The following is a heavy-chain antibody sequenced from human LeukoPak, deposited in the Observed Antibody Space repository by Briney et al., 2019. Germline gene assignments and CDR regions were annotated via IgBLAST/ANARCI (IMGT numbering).Heavy chain of an antibody. CDR2: INYSGST. CDR1: GGSISSYY. D-gene: IGHD3-22*01. CDR3: ARRMYYYDSSGYYNARKNYYYYYYMDV. V-gene: IGHV4-59*12. J-gene: IGHJ6*03. Sequence: SETLSLTCTVSGGSISSYYWSWIRQPPGKGLEWIGYINYSGSTNYNPSLKSRVTISVDTSKNQFSLKLSSVTAADTAVYYCARRMYYYDSSGYYNARKNYYYYYYMDVWGKGTTVTVSS.